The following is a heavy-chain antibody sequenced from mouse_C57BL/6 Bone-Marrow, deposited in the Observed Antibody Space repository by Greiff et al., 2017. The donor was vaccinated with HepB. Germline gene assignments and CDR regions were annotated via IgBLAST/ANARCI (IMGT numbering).Heavy chain of an antibody. D-gene: IGHD2-3*01. CDR2: IDPENGDT. CDR1: GFNIKDDY. Sequence: EVQLQQSGAELVRPGASVKLSCTASGFNIKDDYMHWVKQRPEQGLEWIGWIDPENGDTEYASKFQGKATITADTSSNTAYLQLSSLTSEDTAVYYCTRIYDGYSQGAMDYWGQGTSVTGSS. V-gene: IGHV14-4*01. CDR3: TRIYDGYSQGAMDY. J-gene: IGHJ4*01.